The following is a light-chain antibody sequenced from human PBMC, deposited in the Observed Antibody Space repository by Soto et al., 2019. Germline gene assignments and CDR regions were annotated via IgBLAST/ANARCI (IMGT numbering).Light chain of an antibody. V-gene: IGKV3-20*01. J-gene: IGKJ3*01. CDR1: QSVSSSY. Sequence: EIVLTQSPGTLSLSPGERATLSCRASQSVSSSYLAWYQQKPGQAPRLLIYGASSRATGIPDRFSGSGSVTDVTLTISRLEPEDFAVSYCQQYGSSPPFTFGPGTKVDIK. CDR3: QQYGSSPPFT. CDR2: GAS.